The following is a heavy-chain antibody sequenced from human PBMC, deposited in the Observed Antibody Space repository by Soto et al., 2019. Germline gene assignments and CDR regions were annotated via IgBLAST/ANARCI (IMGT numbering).Heavy chain of an antibody. CDR2: ISNDGSQT. J-gene: IGHJ4*02. D-gene: IGHD3-16*01. V-gene: IGHV3-30-3*01. Sequence: VQLAESGGDVVQPGRSLRLSCAASGFIFSSFALHWVRQTPDKGLEWVAFISNDGSQTYYADSVKGRFTISRDTSNNSLTLQMDRLRPEDTARYYFARDPYFDYMYGTPDYWGQGTLVAVSS. CDR3: ARDPYFDYMYGTPDY. CDR1: GFIFSSFA.